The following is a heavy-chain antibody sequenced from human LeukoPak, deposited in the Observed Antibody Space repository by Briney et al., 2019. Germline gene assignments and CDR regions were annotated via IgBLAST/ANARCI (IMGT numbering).Heavy chain of an antibody. CDR2: MYYSGSS. D-gene: IGHD1-14*01. Sequence: PSETLSLTCTVSGDSISSSSYYWGWIRQPPGMGLERIGNMYYSGSSHYNPSLKSRATISVDTSKNQFSLKLSSVTAADTAVYYCGRVVTGFDYYMDVWGKGTTVIVS. CDR3: GRVVTGFDYYMDV. J-gene: IGHJ6*03. CDR1: GDSISSSSYY. V-gene: IGHV4-39*01.